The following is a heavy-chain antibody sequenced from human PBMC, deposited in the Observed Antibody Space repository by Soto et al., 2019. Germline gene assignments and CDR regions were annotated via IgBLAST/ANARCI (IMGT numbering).Heavy chain of an antibody. D-gene: IGHD3-3*01. V-gene: IGHV3-53*01. CDR2: VYIGGGT. CDR1: GFSVSSNY. J-gene: IGHJ1*01. Sequence: PGGSLRISCAASGFSVSSNYFSWGRPRPGTGLEWVSLVYIGGGTCYEDYVKGRFTISRDNSENNQYLDMKRLRAEDTAVAYCARGVFRALGVVRPVYSWGQGTLVTVSP. CDR3: ARGVFRALGVVRPVYS.